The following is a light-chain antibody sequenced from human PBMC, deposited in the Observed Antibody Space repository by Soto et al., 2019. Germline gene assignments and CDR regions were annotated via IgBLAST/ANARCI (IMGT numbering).Light chain of an antibody. CDR1: QSVSNNY. J-gene: IGKJ3*01. CDR2: GAS. CDR3: QQYDSSPVT. V-gene: IGKV3-20*01. Sequence: IVLTQSPGTLSLSPGERATLSCRASQSVSNNYLAWYQHKRGQAPRLLIYGASSRATAIPDRFSGSGSGTDFTLTISRLEPEDFAVYYCQQYDSSPVTFGPGTKVDIK.